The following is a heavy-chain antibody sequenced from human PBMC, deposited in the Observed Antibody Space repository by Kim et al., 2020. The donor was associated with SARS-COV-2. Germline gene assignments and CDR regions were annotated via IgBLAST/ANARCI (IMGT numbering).Heavy chain of an antibody. V-gene: IGHV4-39*01. CDR3: VRHYDSSGPYYFDY. CDR1: GGSISSSSYY. D-gene: IGHD3-22*01. J-gene: IGHJ4*02. CDR2: IYYSGST. Sequence: SETLSLTCTVSGGSISSSSYYWGWIRQPPGKGLEWIGSIYYSGSTYYNPSLKSRVTISVDTSKNQFSLKLSSVTAADTAVYYCVRHYDSSGPYYFDYWGQGTLVTVSS.